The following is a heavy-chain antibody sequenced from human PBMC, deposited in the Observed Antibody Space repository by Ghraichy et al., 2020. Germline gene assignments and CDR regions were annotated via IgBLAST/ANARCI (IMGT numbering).Heavy chain of an antibody. D-gene: IGHD4-11*01. J-gene: IGHJ4*02. CDR3: AKGHDYSTYATFEY. V-gene: IGHV3-30*18. CDR1: GFTFSNYG. CDR2: ISYDGKHI. Sequence: GGSRRLSCAASGFTFSNYGMHWVRQAPGKGLEWVAVISYDGKHISYANSVKGRFTISRDNSNNTLYLQLNSLTAEDTAVYFCAKGHDYSTYATFEYWGQGTLVTVSS.